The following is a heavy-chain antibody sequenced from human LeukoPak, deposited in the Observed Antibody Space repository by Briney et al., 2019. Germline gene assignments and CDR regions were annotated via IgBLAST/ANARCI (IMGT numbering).Heavy chain of an antibody. CDR2: IYLSVTT. Sequence: PSETLSLTCSVSGGSISSSSYYWGWIRQPPGKGLEWIGSIYLSVTTYFNPSLKSRVTISVDTSKNQFSLKLSSVTAADTAVYYCASSRIWANDYGYNWFDPWGQGTLVTVSS. V-gene: IGHV4-39*01. CDR1: GGSISSSSYY. J-gene: IGHJ5*02. CDR3: ASSRIWANDYGYNWFDP. D-gene: IGHD4-17*01.